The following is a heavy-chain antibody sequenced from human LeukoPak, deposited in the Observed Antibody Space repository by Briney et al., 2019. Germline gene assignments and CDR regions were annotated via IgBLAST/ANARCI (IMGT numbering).Heavy chain of an antibody. V-gene: IGHV3-23*01. CDR3: AKVGGSYGHFPPNYFDY. J-gene: IGHJ4*02. CDR1: GFTFSSYS. D-gene: IGHD1-26*01. Sequence: GGSLRLSCAASGFTFSSYSMNWVRQAPGKGLEWVSAISGSGGSTYYADSVKGRFTISRDNSKNTLYLQMNSLRAEDTAVYYCAKVGGSYGHFPPNYFDYWGQGTLVTVSS. CDR2: ISGSGGST.